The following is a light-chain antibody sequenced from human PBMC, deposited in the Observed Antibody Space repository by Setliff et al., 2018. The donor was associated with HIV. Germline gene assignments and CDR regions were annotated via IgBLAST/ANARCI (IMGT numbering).Light chain of an antibody. Sequence: QSVLTQPRSVSGSPGQSVTLSCTGSSSDVGAYNYVSWYQQYPGKAPKLIIYDVSKRPSGVPDRFSGSKSGDTASLTISGLQSEDEADYYCCSYAGTYTYSFGSGTRSPS. CDR1: SSDVGAYNY. CDR3: CSYAGTYTYS. J-gene: IGLJ1*01. V-gene: IGLV2-11*01. CDR2: DVS.